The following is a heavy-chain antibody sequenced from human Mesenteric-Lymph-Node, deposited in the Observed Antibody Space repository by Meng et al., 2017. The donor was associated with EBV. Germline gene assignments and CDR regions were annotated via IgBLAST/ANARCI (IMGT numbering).Heavy chain of an antibody. CDR3: AHKDDVRDGAPFDS. D-gene: IGHD3-10*02. V-gene: IGHV2-5*02. Sequence: HISLNESGPTLVKPTQTLTLTCSFSGFSLNTGGVGVGWIRQPPGKALEWLALIYWDDDKRYNPSLKTRLTITKDTSKNQVVLTMTNMDPVDTATYYCAHKDDVRDGAPFDSWGQGTLVTVSS. CDR2: IYWDDDK. J-gene: IGHJ4*02. CDR1: GFSLNTGGVG.